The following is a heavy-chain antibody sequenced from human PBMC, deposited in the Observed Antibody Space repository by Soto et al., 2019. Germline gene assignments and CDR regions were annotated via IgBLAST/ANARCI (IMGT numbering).Heavy chain of an antibody. CDR2: IYYSGST. D-gene: IGHD3-9*01. CDR1: GGSISSGGYY. Sequence: QVQLQESGPGLVKPSQTLSLTCTVSGGSISSGGYYWSWIRQHPGKGLEWIGYIYYSGSTYYNPSLKSRVTISVDTSKNQFSLKLSSVTAADTAVYYCARDILTGSAYYYYYGMDVWGQGTTVTVSS. V-gene: IGHV4-31*03. CDR3: ARDILTGSAYYYYYGMDV. J-gene: IGHJ6*02.